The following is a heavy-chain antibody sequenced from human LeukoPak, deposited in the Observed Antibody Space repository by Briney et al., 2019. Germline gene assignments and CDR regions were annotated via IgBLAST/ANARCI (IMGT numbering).Heavy chain of an antibody. CDR1: GYTFTSYG. J-gene: IGHJ4*02. CDR3: ARDFDQYSGRFGGFGHDF. Sequence: ASVKVSCKASGYTFTSYGISWVRQAPGQGLEWMGWISAYNGNTNYAQRLQGRVTMTTDASTSTAYMELRSLRSDDTAVYYCARDFDQYSGRFGGFGHDFWGQGTLVTVSS. D-gene: IGHD1-26*01. V-gene: IGHV1-18*01. CDR2: ISAYNGNT.